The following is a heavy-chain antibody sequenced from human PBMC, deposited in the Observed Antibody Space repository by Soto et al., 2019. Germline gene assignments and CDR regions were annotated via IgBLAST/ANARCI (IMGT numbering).Heavy chain of an antibody. V-gene: IGHV1-24*01. CDR3: ATPNYYDSSGYYLVLRY. CDR1: GYTLTELS. D-gene: IGHD3-22*01. CDR2: FDPEDGET. J-gene: IGHJ4*02. Sequence: ASVQVSCKVAGYTLTELSMHWVRQAPGKGLEWMGGFDPEDGETIYAQKFQGRVTMTEDTSTDTAYLELSSLRSEDTAVYDCATPNYYDSSGYYLVLRYWGQGTLVTVSS.